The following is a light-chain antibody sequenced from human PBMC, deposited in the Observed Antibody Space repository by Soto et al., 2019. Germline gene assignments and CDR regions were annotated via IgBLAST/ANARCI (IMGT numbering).Light chain of an antibody. CDR3: SSYKSSSNYV. V-gene: IGLV2-14*01. Sequence: QSVLTQPASVSGSPGQSITISCTGTSSDVGGYNYVSWYQQHPGKAPKLMIYEVSNRPSGVSNRFSGSKSGNTASLTISGLQAEDEADYYCSSYKSSSNYVFGTGTKGTVL. CDR1: SSDVGGYNY. J-gene: IGLJ1*01. CDR2: EVS.